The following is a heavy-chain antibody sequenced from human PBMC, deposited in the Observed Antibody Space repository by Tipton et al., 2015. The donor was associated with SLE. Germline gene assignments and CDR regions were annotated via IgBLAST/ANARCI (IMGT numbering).Heavy chain of an antibody. CDR3: ARVTSYDFWSGSLPGFFDF. D-gene: IGHD3-3*01. J-gene: IGHJ4*02. Sequence: PGLVKPSETLSLTCTVSGDSVSTSNRYWGWIRQSPVQGLDWIGNFFYRGSTYYNPSLKSRVTISTDTSKNQFSLRLSSVTAADTAVYYCARVTSYDFWSGSLPGFFDFWGQGILVTVSS. V-gene: IGHV4-39*07. CDR2: FFYRGST. CDR1: GDSVSTSNRY.